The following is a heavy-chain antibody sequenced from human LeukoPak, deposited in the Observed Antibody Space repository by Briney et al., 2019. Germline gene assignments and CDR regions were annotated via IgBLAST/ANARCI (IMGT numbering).Heavy chain of an antibody. J-gene: IGHJ6*03. D-gene: IGHD2-21*02. CDR1: GGSFSGYY. V-gene: IGHV4-34*01. Sequence: SETLSLTCAVYGGSFSGYYWSWIRQPPGKGLEWIGEINHSGSTNYNPSLKSRVTISVDTSKNQFSLKLSSVTAADTAVYYCARGTRYCGGDCYSVYYYYYYMDVWGKGTTVTVSS. CDR3: ARGTRYCGGDCYSVYYYYYYMDV. CDR2: INHSGST.